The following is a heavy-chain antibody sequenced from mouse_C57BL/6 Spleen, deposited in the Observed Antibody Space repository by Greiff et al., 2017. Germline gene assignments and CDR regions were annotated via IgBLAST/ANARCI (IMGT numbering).Heavy chain of an antibody. V-gene: IGHV1-42*01. Sequence: EVQLQQSGPELVKPGASVKISCKASGYSFTGDYMNWVKQSPEKSLEWIGEINPSTGGTTYNQKFKAKATMTVDKSSSTAYMQLKSLTSEDSAVYYCARKDGYDGGRDGWGKGTSVTVS. CDR1: GYSFTGDY. CDR3: ARKDGYDGGRDG. D-gene: IGHD2-2*01. CDR2: INPSTGGT. J-gene: IGHJ4*01.